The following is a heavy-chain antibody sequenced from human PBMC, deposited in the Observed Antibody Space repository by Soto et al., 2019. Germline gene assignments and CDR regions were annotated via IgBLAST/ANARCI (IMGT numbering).Heavy chain of an antibody. CDR2: IWYDGSNE. CDR1: GFTFSSYG. V-gene: IGHV3-33*01. CDR3: ARESITMVRGVDY. D-gene: IGHD3-10*01. J-gene: IGHJ4*02. Sequence: QVQLVESGGGVVQPGRSLRLSCAASGFTFSSYGMHWVRQAPGKGLEWVAVIWYDGSNEYYADSVKGRFTISRDNSKNTLYLQMNSLRAEGTAVYYCARESITMVRGVDYWGQGTLVTVSS.